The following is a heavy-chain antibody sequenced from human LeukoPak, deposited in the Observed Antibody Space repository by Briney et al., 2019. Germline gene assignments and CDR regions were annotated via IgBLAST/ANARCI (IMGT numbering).Heavy chain of an antibody. CDR2: IYHSGST. V-gene: IGHV4-38-2*02. CDR3: ARGHSSSWYSWFDP. D-gene: IGHD6-13*01. J-gene: IGHJ5*02. CDR1: GYSISSGYY. Sequence: SETLSLTCTVSGYSISSGYYWGWIRQPPGKGLEWIGSIYHSGSTYYNPSLKSRVTISVDTSKNQFSLKLSSVTAADTAVYYCARGHSSSWYSWFDPWGQGTLVTVSS.